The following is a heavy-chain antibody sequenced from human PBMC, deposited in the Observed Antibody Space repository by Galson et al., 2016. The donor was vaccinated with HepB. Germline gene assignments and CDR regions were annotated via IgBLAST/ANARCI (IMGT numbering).Heavy chain of an antibody. D-gene: IGHD6-13*01. CDR3: ARDRDAALDY. J-gene: IGHJ4*02. V-gene: IGHV1-18*01. Sequence: SVKVSCKASGYTFTNNGISWVRQAPGQGLEWMAWISAYSGNTNYAQKFQGRVTLTKDTSASTVYMEFMSLRSDDTAMYYCARDRDAALDYWGQGALVTVSS. CDR1: GYTFTNNG. CDR2: ISAYSGNT.